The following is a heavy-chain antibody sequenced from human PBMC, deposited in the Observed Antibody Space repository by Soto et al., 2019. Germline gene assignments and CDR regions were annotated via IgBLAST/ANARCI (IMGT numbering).Heavy chain of an antibody. CDR3: ARDTCRASVCYCRY. J-gene: IGHJ4*02. CDR2: ISSSSSFI. V-gene: IGHV3-21*01. D-gene: IGHD2-15*01. Sequence: EVQLVESGGGLVKPGGSLRLSCAASGFTFSSNTMTWVRQAPGKGLEWVSSISSSSSFIYYADSVKGRFTISRDNAKNSLSLQMNSLRADDTAVYYCARDTCRASVCYCRYWGQGTLVTVSS. CDR1: GFTFSSNT.